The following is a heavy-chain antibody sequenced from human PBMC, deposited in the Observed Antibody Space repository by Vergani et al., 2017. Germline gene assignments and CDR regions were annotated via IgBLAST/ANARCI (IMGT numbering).Heavy chain of an antibody. V-gene: IGHV3-33*01. CDR1: GFEFSNFA. J-gene: IGHJ5*02. D-gene: IGHD1-26*01. Sequence: QVQLVESGGGAVQPGKSLRLPCAASGFEFSNFAINWVRQAPGKGLEWVAVIWSDGNKKYFADPVRGRFTLSRDNSNNVVHLQMNSLRVEDTAVYYCARDLGGAGSTTWFDPWGQGTLVTVSS. CDR2: IWSDGNKK. CDR3: ARDLGGAGSTTWFDP.